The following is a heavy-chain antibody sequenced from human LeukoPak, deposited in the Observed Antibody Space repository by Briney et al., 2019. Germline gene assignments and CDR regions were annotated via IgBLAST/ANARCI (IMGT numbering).Heavy chain of an antibody. CDR3: ARTTHSSSWLNWFDP. D-gene: IGHD6-13*01. CDR1: SGSISSYY. J-gene: IGHJ5*02. V-gene: IGHV4-4*07. Sequence: SETLSLTCTVSSGSISSYYWSWIRQPAGKGLEWIGRIYTSGSTNYNPSLKSRVTMSVDTSKNQFSLKLSSVTAADTAVYYCARTTHSSSWLNWFDPWGQGTLVTVSS. CDR2: IYTSGST.